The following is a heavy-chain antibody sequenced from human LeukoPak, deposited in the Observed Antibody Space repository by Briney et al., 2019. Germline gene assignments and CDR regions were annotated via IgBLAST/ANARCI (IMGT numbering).Heavy chain of an antibody. CDR3: AGTKHDFWSGYYIDTDY. V-gene: IGHV3-11*01. CDR2: ISSSAGTK. Sequence: NPGGSLRLSCAASGFTFIDYHMSWIRQAPGKGLEWVSYISSSAGTKYYADSVKGRFTISRDNAKNLLYLRMNSLRADDTAVYYCAGTKHDFWSGYYIDTDYWGQGTLVTVSS. CDR1: GFTFIDYH. D-gene: IGHD3-3*01. J-gene: IGHJ4*02.